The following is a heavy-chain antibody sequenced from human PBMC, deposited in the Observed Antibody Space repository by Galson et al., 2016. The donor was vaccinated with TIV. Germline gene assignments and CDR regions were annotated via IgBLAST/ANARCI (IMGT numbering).Heavy chain of an antibody. CDR2: FDPEDGQT. D-gene: IGHD3-10*01. CDR1: GHTLKELN. Sequence: SVMVSCKVSGHTLKELNIQWVRQAPGKGLEWMGGFDPEDGQTTYTQKLQGRVTMTEDTSTDTAYMELSSLTSEDTAVYYCATGARYVQWSNGEFYFGLDVWGQGTTVIVSS. J-gene: IGHJ6*02. CDR3: ATGARYVQWSNGEFYFGLDV. V-gene: IGHV1-24*01.